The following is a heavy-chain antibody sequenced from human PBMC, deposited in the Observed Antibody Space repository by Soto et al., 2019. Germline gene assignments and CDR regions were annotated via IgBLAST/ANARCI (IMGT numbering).Heavy chain of an antibody. CDR1: GFTFSSHA. Sequence: EVLLLESGGGLVQPGGALRLSCAASGFTFSSHAMSWVRQAPGKGLEWISSISGGSEGAYYADSVKGRFTISRDNSKNTLYLQMNSLRVEDTAVYYCARDLWWYLHWGQGTLVTVSS. V-gene: IGHV3-23*01. CDR3: ARDLWWYLH. D-gene: IGHD2-15*01. J-gene: IGHJ4*02. CDR2: ISGGSEGA.